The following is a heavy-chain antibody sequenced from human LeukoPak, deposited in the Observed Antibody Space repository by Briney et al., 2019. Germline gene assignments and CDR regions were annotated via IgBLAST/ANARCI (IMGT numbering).Heavy chain of an antibody. Sequence: ASVKVSCKASGYTFTGYYMHWVRQAPGQGLEWMGWINPNSGGTNYAQKFQGRVTMTRDTSISTAYMELSRLRSDDTAVYYCARGYCGGDCYSFLDYWGQGTLVTVSS. D-gene: IGHD2-21*02. CDR3: ARGYCGGDCYSFLDY. CDR2: INPNSGGT. CDR1: GYTFTGYY. J-gene: IGHJ4*02. V-gene: IGHV1-2*02.